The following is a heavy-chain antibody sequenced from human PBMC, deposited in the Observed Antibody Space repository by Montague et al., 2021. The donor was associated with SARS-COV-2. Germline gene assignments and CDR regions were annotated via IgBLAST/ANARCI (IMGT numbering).Heavy chain of an antibody. CDR2: IYYSGCT. CDR3: ARERSSSWD. Sequence: SETLSLTCTVSDGSISSGSYYWGWIRQPPCKGLELIGSIYYSGCTYKNPSLKSRVTLSVDTSENHFSLKLSSVTAADTAVYYCARERSSSWDWGQGTLVTVSS. D-gene: IGHD6-13*01. J-gene: IGHJ4*02. CDR1: DGSISSGSYY. V-gene: IGHV4-39*07.